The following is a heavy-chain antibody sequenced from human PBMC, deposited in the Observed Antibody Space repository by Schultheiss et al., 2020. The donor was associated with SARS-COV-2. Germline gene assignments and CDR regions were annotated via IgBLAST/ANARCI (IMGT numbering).Heavy chain of an antibody. Sequence: ASVKVSCKASGYTFTSYDINWVRQATGQGLEWMGWMNPNSGNTGYAQNFQGRVTLSADESTSTAYMELTSLKSQDTAVYYCAFAAFRLGVRRSYGMGVWGQGTTVTVSS. V-gene: IGHV1-8*03. J-gene: IGHJ6*02. CDR2: MNPNSGNT. D-gene: IGHD3/OR15-3a*01. CDR1: GYTFTSYD. CDR3: AFAAFRLGVRRSYGMGV.